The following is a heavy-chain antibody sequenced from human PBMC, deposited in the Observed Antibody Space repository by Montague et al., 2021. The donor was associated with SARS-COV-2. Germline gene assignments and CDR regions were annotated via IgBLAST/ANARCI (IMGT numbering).Heavy chain of an antibody. J-gene: IGHJ4*02. CDR2: ISISGST. D-gene: IGHD6-19*01. Sequence: TLSLTCTVSGGSISSGSYYWSWIRQPAGKGLEWIGSISISGSTNYNPSLKSRVTISVDTSKNLFSLKLSSVTAADTAVYYCARDIAVAGLFDYWGQGTLVTVSS. CDR3: ARDIAVAGLFDY. CDR1: GGSISSGSYY. V-gene: IGHV4-61*02.